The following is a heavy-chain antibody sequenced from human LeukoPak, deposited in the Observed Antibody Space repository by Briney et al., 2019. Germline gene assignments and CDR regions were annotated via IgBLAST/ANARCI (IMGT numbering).Heavy chain of an antibody. Sequence: PGGSRRLSCAPSGFTFSSYAMSWVRQAPGKGLEWLSANSGSGANTYFADSVKGGFPISRDNYKNTLYLKMTSLRAEDTAVYNCAKVRNSHTLYFDLWGRGTLVTLSS. D-gene: IGHD2-15*01. J-gene: IGHJ2*01. CDR3: AKVRNSHTLYFDL. CDR2: NSGSGANT. CDR1: GFTFSSYA. V-gene: IGHV3-23*01.